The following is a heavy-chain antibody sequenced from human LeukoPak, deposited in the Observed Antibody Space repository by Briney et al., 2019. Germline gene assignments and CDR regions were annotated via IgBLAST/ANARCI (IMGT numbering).Heavy chain of an antibody. CDR3: ARDDYDSSGYYYFDY. CDR1: GFTFNIYS. D-gene: IGHD3-22*01. V-gene: IGHV3-21*04. J-gene: IGHJ4*02. Sequence: GGSLRLSCAASGFTFNIYSMNWVRQAPGKGVEWVSRITSSSHYIYYADSVKGRFTISRDNAKNSLYLDMNSLRSDDTAVYYCARDDYDSSGYYYFDYWGQGTLATVSS. CDR2: ITSSSHYI.